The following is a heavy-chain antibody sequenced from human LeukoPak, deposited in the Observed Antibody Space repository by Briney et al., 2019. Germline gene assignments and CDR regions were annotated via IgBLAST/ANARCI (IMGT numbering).Heavy chain of an antibody. D-gene: IGHD3-22*01. Sequence: SGTLSLTCAVYGGSFSGYYWSWIRQPPGKGLEWIGEINHSGSTNYNPSLKSRVTISVDTSKNQFSLKLSSVTAADTAVYYCAYDSSGYHAFDIWGQGTMVTVSS. J-gene: IGHJ3*02. V-gene: IGHV4-34*01. CDR1: GGSFSGYY. CDR3: AYDSSGYHAFDI. CDR2: INHSGST.